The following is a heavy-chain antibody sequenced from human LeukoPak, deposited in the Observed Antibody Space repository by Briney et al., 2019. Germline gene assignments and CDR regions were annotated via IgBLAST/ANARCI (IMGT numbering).Heavy chain of an antibody. CDR1: GGSFSGY. J-gene: IGHJ4*02. Sequence: SETLSLTCAVYGGSFSGYWSWIRQPPGKGLEWIGEINHTGSTNYNPSLKSRVTISIDTSKNQFSLKLSSLTAADTAVYYCARSALDTSGTYYNPQPFVYWGQGTLVTVSS. V-gene: IGHV4-34*01. CDR2: INHTGST. CDR3: ARSALDTSGTYYNPQPFVY. D-gene: IGHD3-10*01.